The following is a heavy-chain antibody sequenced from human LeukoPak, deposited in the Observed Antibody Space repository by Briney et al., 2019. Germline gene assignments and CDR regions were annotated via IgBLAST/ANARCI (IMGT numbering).Heavy chain of an antibody. CDR1: GHTFTSYD. CDR3: ARGIAAAGTPLEFDY. Sequence: ASVKVSCKASGHTFTSYDINWVRQATGQGLEWMGWMNPNSGNTGYAQKFQGRVTMTRNTSISTAYMELSSLRSEDTAVYYCARGIAAAGTPLEFDYWGQGTLVTVSS. D-gene: IGHD6-13*01. CDR2: MNPNSGNT. V-gene: IGHV1-8*01. J-gene: IGHJ4*02.